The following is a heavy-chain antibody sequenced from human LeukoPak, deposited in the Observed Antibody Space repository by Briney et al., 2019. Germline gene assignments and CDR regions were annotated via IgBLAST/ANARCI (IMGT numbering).Heavy chain of an antibody. V-gene: IGHV3-74*01. Sequence: GGSLRLSCAASGFTFSSYWMHWVRQAPGKGLVWVSRINTDGSTTSYADSVKGRFTISRDNAKNTLYLQMNSLRAEDTAVYYCATMPSGFPNYWGQGTLVTVSS. CDR2: INTDGSTT. J-gene: IGHJ4*02. CDR3: ATMPSGFPNY. CDR1: GFTFSSYW. D-gene: IGHD3-22*01.